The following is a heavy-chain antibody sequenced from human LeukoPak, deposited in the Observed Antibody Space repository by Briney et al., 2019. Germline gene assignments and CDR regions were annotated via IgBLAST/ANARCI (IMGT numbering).Heavy chain of an antibody. CDR3: AKGQIGGGSCFPSDY. D-gene: IGHD2-15*01. V-gene: IGHV3-23*01. CDR2: ISGSGGST. Sequence: GGSLRLSCAASGFTFSSYAVSWVRQAPGKGLEWVSAISGSGGSTYYADSVKGRFTISRDNSKNTLYLQMNSLRAEDTAVYYCAKGQIGGGSCFPSDYWGQGTLVTVSS. J-gene: IGHJ4*02. CDR1: GFTFSSYA.